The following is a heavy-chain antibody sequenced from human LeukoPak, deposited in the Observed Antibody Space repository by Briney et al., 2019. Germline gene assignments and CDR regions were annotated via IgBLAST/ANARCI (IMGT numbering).Heavy chain of an antibody. CDR3: VRQYSSGWSYYYGMDV. CDR1: GDSVSSNSAA. V-gene: IGHV6-1*01. CDR2: TYYRSKWYN. J-gene: IGHJ6*02. D-gene: IGHD6-19*01. Sequence: PSQTLSLTCAISGDSVSSNSAAWHWIRQSPSRGLEWLGRTYYRSKWYNDYAESVKSRITINPDTSKNQFSLQLNSVTPEDTAVYYCVRQYSSGWSYYYGMDVWGQGTTVTVSS.